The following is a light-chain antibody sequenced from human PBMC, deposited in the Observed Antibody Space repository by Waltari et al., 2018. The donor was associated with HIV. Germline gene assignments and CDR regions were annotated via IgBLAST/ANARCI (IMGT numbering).Light chain of an antibody. Sequence: QSALTQPRSVSGSPGQSVTISCTGTRSDVGGYNYVSWYQQHPGKAPKLMIYDVSKRPSGVPDRFSGSKSGNTASLTISGVQAEDEADYYCCSYAGSYTLVVFGGGTKLTVL. V-gene: IGLV2-11*01. CDR3: CSYAGSYTLVV. J-gene: IGLJ2*01. CDR2: DVS. CDR1: RSDVGGYNY.